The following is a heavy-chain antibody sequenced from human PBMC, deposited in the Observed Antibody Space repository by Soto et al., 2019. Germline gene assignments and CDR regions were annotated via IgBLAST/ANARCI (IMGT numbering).Heavy chain of an antibody. CDR3: AYLPCSGGSCYWFSYSGMDV. J-gene: IGHJ6*02. D-gene: IGHD2-15*01. V-gene: IGHV2-5*02. CDR1: GFSLSTRGVD. Sequence: QITLKESGPTWVKPTQTLTLTCTFSGFSLSTRGVDVAWIRRPPGKALEWLALIYWDDDKRYRPSLETRLTITKDTSKNQVVLTMTNMDSVDTATYYCAYLPCSGGSCYWFSYSGMDVWGQGTTVTVSS. CDR2: IYWDDDK.